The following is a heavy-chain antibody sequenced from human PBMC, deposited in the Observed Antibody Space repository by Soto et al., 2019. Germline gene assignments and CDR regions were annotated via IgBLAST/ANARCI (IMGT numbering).Heavy chain of an antibody. Sequence: GGSLRLSCAASGFTFSSYGMHWVRQAPGKGLEWVAVIWYDGSNKYYADSVKGRFTISRDNSKNTRYLQMNSLRAEDTAVYYCARDFPDIVVVPAAMHYYYYYMDVWGKGTTVTVSS. CDR1: GFTFSSYG. J-gene: IGHJ6*03. CDR2: IWYDGSNK. V-gene: IGHV3-33*01. D-gene: IGHD2-2*01. CDR3: ARDFPDIVVVPAAMHYYYYYMDV.